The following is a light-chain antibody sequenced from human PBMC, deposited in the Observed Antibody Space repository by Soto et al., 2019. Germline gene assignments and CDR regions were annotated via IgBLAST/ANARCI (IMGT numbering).Light chain of an antibody. CDR2: GAS. V-gene: IGKV1-27*01. CDR1: QGISSF. J-gene: IGKJ5*01. CDR3: QKYSSVIT. Sequence: SLSASVGDRVTITCRASQGISSFVAWYQQKPGKVPRLLISGASTLQSGVPSRFSGSGSGTDFTLTITSLQPDDVATYYCQKYSSVITFGQGTRLEIK.